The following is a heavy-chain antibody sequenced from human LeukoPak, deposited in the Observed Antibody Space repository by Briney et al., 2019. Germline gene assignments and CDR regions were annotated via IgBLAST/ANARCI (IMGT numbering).Heavy chain of an antibody. CDR3: ARAFGGSGFYFDY. CDR1: GGSISSYY. CDR2: IYYSGST. J-gene: IGHJ4*02. Sequence: PSETLSLTCTVSGGSISSYYWSWIRQPPGKGLEWIGYIYYSGSTNYNPSLKSRVTISVDTSKYQFSLKLSSVTAADTAVYYCARAFGGSGFYFDYWGQGTLVTVSS. D-gene: IGHD3-22*01. V-gene: IGHV4-59*01.